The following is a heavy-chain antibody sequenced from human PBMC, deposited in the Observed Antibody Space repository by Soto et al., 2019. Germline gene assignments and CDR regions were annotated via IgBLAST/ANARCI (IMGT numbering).Heavy chain of an antibody. Sequence: EVQLVESGGGLVQPGGSLRLSCAASGFTFSSYSMNWVRQAPGKGLEWVSYISSVISTIYYADSVKGRFTISRDNVKNSLYLQMNSLRAEDTAVYYCARRAPDCSGGSCPFDYWGPGTLVTVSS. CDR1: GFTFSSYS. CDR3: ARRAPDCSGGSCPFDY. J-gene: IGHJ4*02. V-gene: IGHV3-48*01. CDR2: ISSVISTI. D-gene: IGHD2-15*01.